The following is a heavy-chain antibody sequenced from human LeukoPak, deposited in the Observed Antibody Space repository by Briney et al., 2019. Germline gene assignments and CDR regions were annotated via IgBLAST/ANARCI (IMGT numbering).Heavy chain of an antibody. CDR3: ASQKGYSSSWWDYYYYYMDV. V-gene: IGHV3-9*01. CDR1: GFTFDDYA. Sequence: GRSLRLSCAASGFTFDDYAMHWVRHAPGKGLEWVSGISWNSGSIGYADSVKGRFTISRDNAKNSLYLQMNSLRAEDTAVYYCASQKGYSSSWWDYYYYYMDVWGKGTTVTVSS. D-gene: IGHD6-13*01. J-gene: IGHJ6*03. CDR2: ISWNSGSI.